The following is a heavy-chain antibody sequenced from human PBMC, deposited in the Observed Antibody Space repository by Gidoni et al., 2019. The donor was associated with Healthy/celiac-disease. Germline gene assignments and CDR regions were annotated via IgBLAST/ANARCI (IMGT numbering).Heavy chain of an antibody. V-gene: IGHV3-21*01. Sequence: EVQLVESGGGLVKPGGSLRLSCAASGFTFSSYSMNWVRQAPGKGLEWVSSISSSSSYIYYADSVKGRFTISRDNAKNSLYLQMNSLRAEDTAVYYCARAVVTAIYKSSPFDYWGQGTLVTVSS. CDR2: ISSSSSYI. CDR1: GFTFSSYS. D-gene: IGHD2-21*02. J-gene: IGHJ4*02. CDR3: ARAVVTAIYKSSPFDY.